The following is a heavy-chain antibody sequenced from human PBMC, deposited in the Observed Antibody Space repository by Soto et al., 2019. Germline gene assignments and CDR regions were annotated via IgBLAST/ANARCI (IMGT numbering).Heavy chain of an antibody. J-gene: IGHJ4*02. CDR2: IIPILGIA. Sequence: SVKVSCKASGGTFSSYTISWVRQAPGQGLEWMGRIIPILGIANYAQKFQGRGTITADKSTSTAYMELSSLRSEDTAVYYCAAAGSYEVPVEYWGQGTPVTVPS. CDR1: GGTFSSYT. CDR3: AAAGSYEVPVEY. V-gene: IGHV1-69*02. D-gene: IGHD1-26*01.